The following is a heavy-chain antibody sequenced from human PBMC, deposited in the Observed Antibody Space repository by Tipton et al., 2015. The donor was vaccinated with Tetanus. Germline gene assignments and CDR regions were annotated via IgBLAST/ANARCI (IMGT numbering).Heavy chain of an antibody. CDR1: GASIRGGTFY. J-gene: IGHJ4*02. V-gene: IGHV4-39*01. CDR3: ARHQSGYFTPFDY. Sequence: LRLSCTVSGASIRGGTFYWGWIRQPPGKGLEWIGSIYESGDTYYIPSLKSRVTISVDTSKNQFSLNLNSMAAADTGVYYCARHQSGYFTPFDYWGQGNLVTVSS. D-gene: IGHD3-3*01. CDR2: IYESGDT.